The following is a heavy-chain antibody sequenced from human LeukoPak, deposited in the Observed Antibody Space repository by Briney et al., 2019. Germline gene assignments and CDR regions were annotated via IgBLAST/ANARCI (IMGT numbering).Heavy chain of an antibody. CDR1: GGSFSGYY. J-gene: IGHJ5*02. Sequence: PSETLSLTCAVYGGSFSGYYWSWIRQHPGKGLEWIGHVYYSGSTYYSPSLKSRVTVSIDTSKNQFFLNLSSVTAADTAVYYCARMYYFDSTGTSNWFDPWGQGTLVTVSS. CDR3: ARMYYFDSTGTSNWFDP. V-gene: IGHV4-31*11. CDR2: VYYSGST. D-gene: IGHD3-22*01.